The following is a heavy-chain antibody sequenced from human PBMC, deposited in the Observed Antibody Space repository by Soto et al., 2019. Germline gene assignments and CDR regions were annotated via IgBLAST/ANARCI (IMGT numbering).Heavy chain of an antibody. CDR1: GFNVNSDY. D-gene: IGHD2-21*02. CDR3: TRDGRGLGRLSLFEY. Sequence: GGSLRLACAASGFNVNSDYMNWVRQTPGKGLEWVASIYSGETTYYADSVRGRFTISSDKSKNTLYFQLSSLRIEDTAVYYCTRDGRGLGRLSLFEYWGQGVLVTVSS. V-gene: IGHV3-53*01. CDR2: IYSGETT. J-gene: IGHJ4*02.